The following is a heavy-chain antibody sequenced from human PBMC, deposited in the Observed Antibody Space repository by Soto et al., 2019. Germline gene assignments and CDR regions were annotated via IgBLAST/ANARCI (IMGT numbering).Heavy chain of an antibody. V-gene: IGHV1-69*13. D-gene: IGHD1-1*01. CDR3: ARDPGQNDANDDY. J-gene: IGHJ4*02. CDR2: IIPILGTA. CDR1: GGTFGSYA. Sequence: SVNVSCKASGGTFGSYAISWVRQAPGQGLEWMGGIIPILGTANYAQKFQGRVTITADESTSTAYMELSSLRSEDTAVYYCARDPGQNDANDDYWGQGTLVTVSS.